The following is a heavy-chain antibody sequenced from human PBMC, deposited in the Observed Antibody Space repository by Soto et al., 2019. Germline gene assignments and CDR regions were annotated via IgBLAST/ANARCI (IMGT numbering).Heavy chain of an antibody. Sequence: ASVKVSCKASGYTFTGYYMHWVRQAPGQGLEWMGWINPNSGGTNYAQKFQGWVTMTRDTSISTAYMELSRLRSDDTAVYYYARAKQASMDVWGQGTTVTVSS. CDR2: INPNSGGT. J-gene: IGHJ6*02. CDR3: ARAKQASMDV. V-gene: IGHV1-2*04. CDR1: GYTFTGYY.